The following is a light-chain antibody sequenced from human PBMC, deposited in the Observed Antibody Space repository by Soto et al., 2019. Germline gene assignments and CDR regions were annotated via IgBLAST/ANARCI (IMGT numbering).Light chain of an antibody. CDR1: SSDVGGYNY. CDR3: SSYAGSNNLV. V-gene: IGLV2-8*01. J-gene: IGLJ2*01. CDR2: EVS. Sequence: QSVLTQPPSASGSPGQSVTISCTGTSSDVGGYNYVSWYQHHPGKAPKFMIYEVSKRPLGVPDRFSGSKSGNTASLTVSGLQAEDEADYYCSSYAGSNNLVFGGGTKLTVL.